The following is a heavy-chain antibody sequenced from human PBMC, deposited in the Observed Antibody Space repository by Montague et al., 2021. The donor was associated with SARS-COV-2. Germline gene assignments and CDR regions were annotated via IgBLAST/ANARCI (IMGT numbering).Heavy chain of an antibody. CDR3: ARVARYCTNGVCQTYYYYGLDV. Sequence: SETLSLTCTVSGGSISSGGYYWSWIRQHPGKGLEWIGYIYYSGSTNYNPSLKSRVTMSIDRSKNQFSLKLRSVTAADTAVYYCARVARYCTNGVCQTYYYYGLDVWGQGTTVTVSS. V-gene: IGHV4-61*08. D-gene: IGHD2-8*01. CDR2: IYYSGST. J-gene: IGHJ6*02. CDR1: GGSISSGGYY.